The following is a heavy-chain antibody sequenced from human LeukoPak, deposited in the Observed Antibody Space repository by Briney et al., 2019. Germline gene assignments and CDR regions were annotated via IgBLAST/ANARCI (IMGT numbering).Heavy chain of an antibody. CDR3: SRDKGSYPAFEY. J-gene: IGHJ4*02. Sequence: GGSLRLSCAASGFTLSSYYMSWVRQAPGKGLEWVANIKQDGSEGYYVDSVRGRFTISRDNAKKSLYLQMNSLRAEDTAVYYCSRDKGSYPAFEYWGQGTLGTGSS. D-gene: IGHD1-26*01. V-gene: IGHV3-7*01. CDR2: IKQDGSEG. CDR1: GFTLSSYY.